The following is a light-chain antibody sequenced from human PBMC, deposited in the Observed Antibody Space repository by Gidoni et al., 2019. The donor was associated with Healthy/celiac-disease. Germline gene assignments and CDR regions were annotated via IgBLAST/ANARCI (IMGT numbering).Light chain of an antibody. CDR2: EVS. CDR3: SSYTSSSHYV. Sequence: QSALTQPVSVSGPPGQSITISCTGTSSDVGGYNYVSWYQQHPGKAPKLMIYEVSNRPSGVSNRFSGSKSGNTASLTISGLQAEDEADYYCSSYTSSSHYVFGTGTKVTVL. V-gene: IGLV2-14*01. CDR1: SSDVGGYNY. J-gene: IGLJ1*01.